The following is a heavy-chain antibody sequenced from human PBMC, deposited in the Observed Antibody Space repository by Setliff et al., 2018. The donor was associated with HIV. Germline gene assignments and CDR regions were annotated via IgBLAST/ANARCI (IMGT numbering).Heavy chain of an antibody. CDR3: ARSGGDFWSGYPNWLDP. Sequence: PGGSLRLSCAASGFTFSVYAMHWVRQAPGKGLEWVAVISYDGNNKYYADSVKGRFTISRDNSKNTLYLQMNSLKPEDTTVYYCARSGGDFWSGYPNWLDPWGQGTLVTVSS. D-gene: IGHD3-3*01. CDR1: GFTFSVYA. J-gene: IGHJ5*02. V-gene: IGHV3-30*04. CDR2: ISYDGNNK.